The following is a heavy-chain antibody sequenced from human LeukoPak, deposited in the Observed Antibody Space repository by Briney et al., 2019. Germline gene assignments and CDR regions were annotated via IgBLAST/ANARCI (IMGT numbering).Heavy chain of an antibody. CDR1: GFTFGDYA. J-gene: IGHJ4*02. CDR3: TRDLTNYYDSSGYPYY. D-gene: IGHD3-22*01. CDR2: IRSKAYGGTT. V-gene: IGHV3-49*04. Sequence: PGRPLRLSCTASGFTFGDYAMSWVRQAPGKGLEWVGFIRSKAYGGTTEYAASVKGRFTISRDDSKSIAYLRMNSLKTEDTAVYYCTRDLTNYYDSSGYPYYWGQGTLVTVSS.